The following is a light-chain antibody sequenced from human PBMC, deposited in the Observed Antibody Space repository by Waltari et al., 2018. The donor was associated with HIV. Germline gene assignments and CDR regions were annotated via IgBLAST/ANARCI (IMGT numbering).Light chain of an antibody. J-gene: IGKJ4*01. Sequence: EIVLTQSPATLFLSPGERATLSCRASQSVGRYLAWYQQKPGQAPRLLIYDASSRATGIPARFSGSGSGTDFTLTISSLQPEDFAVYYCQQRSNWPPLTFGGGTKVGIK. CDR2: DAS. CDR1: QSVGRY. V-gene: IGKV3-11*01. CDR3: QQRSNWPPLT.